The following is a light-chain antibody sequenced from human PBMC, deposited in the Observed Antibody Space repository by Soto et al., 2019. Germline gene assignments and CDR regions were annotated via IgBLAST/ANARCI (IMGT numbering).Light chain of an antibody. J-gene: IGKJ5*01. Sequence: EIVLTQSPGTLSLSPGERATLSCRASQTITTLAWYQRKPGQAPRLLIYRVSSRATGVPDRFSGSGSGTDYTLTISRLEPEDFAVYYCQQYNNWPFITFGQGTRLEIK. CDR1: QTITT. CDR3: QQYNNWPFIT. V-gene: IGKV3-20*01. CDR2: RVS.